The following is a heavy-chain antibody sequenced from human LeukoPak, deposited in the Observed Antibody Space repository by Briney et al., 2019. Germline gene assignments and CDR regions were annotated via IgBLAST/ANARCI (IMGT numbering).Heavy chain of an antibody. D-gene: IGHD3-22*01. V-gene: IGHV3-15*01. CDR3: TTAFPFYYYDSSGYPVYGLDY. CDR1: GFTFSNAW. CDR2: IKSKTDGGTT. Sequence: GGSLRLSCAASGFTFSNAWMSWARQAPGKGLEWVGHIKSKTDGGTTDYAAPVKGRFTISRDDSKNTLYLQMNSLKTEDTAVYYCTTAFPFYYYDSSGYPVYGLDYWGQGTLVTVSS. J-gene: IGHJ4*02.